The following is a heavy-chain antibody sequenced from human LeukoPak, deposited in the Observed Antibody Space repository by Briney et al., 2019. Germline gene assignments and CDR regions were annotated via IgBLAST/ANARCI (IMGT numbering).Heavy chain of an antibody. Sequence: PGGSLRLSCAASGFTFSRYWMTWVRQAPGKGLEWVANIKEDGSKKNYVDSVKGRFTISRDNSKNTLSLQMNSLRPEDTAVYYCAKDSWSRNGIYDPFDIWGQGTMVTVSS. V-gene: IGHV3-7*03. D-gene: IGHD2-8*01. CDR1: GFTFSRYW. J-gene: IGHJ3*02. CDR2: IKEDGSKK. CDR3: AKDSWSRNGIYDPFDI.